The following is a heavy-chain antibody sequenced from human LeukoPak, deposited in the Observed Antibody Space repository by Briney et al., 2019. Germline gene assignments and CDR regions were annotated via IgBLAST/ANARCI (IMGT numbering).Heavy chain of an antibody. Sequence: GASVKVSCKASGYTFGGNYIQWVRQAPGQGLEWVGWISAYNGNTNYAQKLQGRVTMTTDTSTSTAYMELRSLRSDDTAVYYCARDAPYSSSWQGAFDIWGQGTMVTVSS. CDR2: ISAYNGNT. CDR1: GYTFGGNY. J-gene: IGHJ3*02. D-gene: IGHD6-13*01. CDR3: ARDAPYSSSWQGAFDI. V-gene: IGHV1-18*04.